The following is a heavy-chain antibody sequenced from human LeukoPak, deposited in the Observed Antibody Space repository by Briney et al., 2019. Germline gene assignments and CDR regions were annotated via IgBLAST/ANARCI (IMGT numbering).Heavy chain of an antibody. CDR3: ARGLRYGTVPYFDY. D-gene: IGHD6-13*01. CDR2: ISYDGSNK. CDR1: GFTFSSYA. J-gene: IGHJ4*02. Sequence: PGRSLRLSCAASGFTFSSYAMHWVRQAPGKGLEWVAVISYDGSNKYYADSVKGRFTISRDNSKNTLYLQMNSLRAEDTAVYYCARGLRYGTVPYFDYWGQGTLVTVSS. V-gene: IGHV3-30-3*01.